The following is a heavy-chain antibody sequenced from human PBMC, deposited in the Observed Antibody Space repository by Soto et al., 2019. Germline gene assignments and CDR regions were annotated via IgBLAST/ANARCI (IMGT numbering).Heavy chain of an antibody. Sequence: QVQLVESGGGVVQPGRSLRLSCAASGFTFSSYGMHWVRQAPGKGLEWVAVISYDGSNKYYAYSVKGRFTISTDNSKNTLYLQMNSLRAEYTAVYYCAKDKAAMANYYYYGMDVWGQGTTVTVAS. D-gene: IGHD5-18*01. CDR2: ISYDGSNK. CDR1: GFTFSSYG. V-gene: IGHV3-30*18. CDR3: AKDKAAMANYYYYGMDV. J-gene: IGHJ6*02.